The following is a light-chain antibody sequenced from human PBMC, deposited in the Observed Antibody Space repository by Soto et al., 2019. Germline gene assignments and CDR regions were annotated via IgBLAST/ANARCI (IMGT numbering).Light chain of an antibody. CDR3: QKYGGSTIT. J-gene: IGKJ5*01. CDR2: LGS. V-gene: IGKV2-28*01. CDR1: HILLYTNGHYY. Sequence: DVVMTQSPLSLPVTPVEPSSISFISSHILLYTNGHYYLDWYLQKSGQSPQLLIYLGSNRAPGVPDRFSGSGTGTDFTLSISRLEPEDFAVYYCQKYGGSTITFGQGTRLEIK.